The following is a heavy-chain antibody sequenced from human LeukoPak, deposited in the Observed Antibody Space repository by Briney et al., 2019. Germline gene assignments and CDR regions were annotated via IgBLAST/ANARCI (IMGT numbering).Heavy chain of an antibody. Sequence: GGSLRLSCAASGFTVSSNYMSWVRQAPGKGLEWVSVIYSGGNTYHADSVKGRFTISRDNSKNTLYLQMNSLRAEDTAVYYCARDKGSSWYDALDIWGQGTMVTVSS. CDR1: GFTVSSNY. CDR3: ARDKGSSWYDALDI. D-gene: IGHD6-13*01. CDR2: IYSGGNT. J-gene: IGHJ3*02. V-gene: IGHV3-53*01.